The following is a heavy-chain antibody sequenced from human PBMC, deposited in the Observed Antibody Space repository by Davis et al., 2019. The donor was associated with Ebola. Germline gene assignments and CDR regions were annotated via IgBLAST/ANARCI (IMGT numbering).Heavy chain of an antibody. Sequence: SETLSLTCAVYGGSLSGYYWTWIRQPPGKGLQWIGEISNGGSTNYNPSLKSRVTISLDTSKNQFSLKLTSVTAADTAVYYCASSIFGVVVPSYLDYWGQGTLVTVSS. CDR3: ASSIFGVVVPSYLDY. CDR1: GGSLSGYY. V-gene: IGHV4-34*01. D-gene: IGHD3-3*01. J-gene: IGHJ4*02. CDR2: ISNGGST.